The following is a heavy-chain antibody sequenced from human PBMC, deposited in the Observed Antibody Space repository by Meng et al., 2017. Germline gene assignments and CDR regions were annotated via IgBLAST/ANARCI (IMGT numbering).Heavy chain of an antibody. CDR2: IIPIFGTA. Sequence: QVQLRQSGAGVKKPGSSVKGSCKASGGTFSSYAISWVRQAPGQGLEWMGGIIPIFGTANYAQKFQGRVTITADKSTSTAYMELSSLRSEDTAVYYCARDGVGATEGYFDYWGQGTLVTVSS. CDR1: GGTFSSYA. V-gene: IGHV1-69*06. CDR3: ARDGVGATEGYFDY. D-gene: IGHD1-26*01. J-gene: IGHJ4*02.